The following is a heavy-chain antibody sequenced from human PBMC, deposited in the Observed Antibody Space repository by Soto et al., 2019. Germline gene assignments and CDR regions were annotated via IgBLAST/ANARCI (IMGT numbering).Heavy chain of an antibody. CDR1: GGSISSSSYY. J-gene: IGHJ3*02. V-gene: IGHV4-39*01. CDR2: IYYSGST. Sequence: PAETLSLTCTVSGGSISSSSYYWGWLRKPPGKGLEWIGSIYYSGSTYYNPSLKSRVTISVDTSKNQFSLKLSSVTAADTAVYYCARDPSGGYYDHDAFDIWVQGTMVTVSS. CDR3: ARDPSGGYYDHDAFDI. D-gene: IGHD3-3*01.